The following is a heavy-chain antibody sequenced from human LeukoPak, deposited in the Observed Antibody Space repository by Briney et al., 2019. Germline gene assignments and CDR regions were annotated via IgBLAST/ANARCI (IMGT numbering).Heavy chain of an antibody. J-gene: IGHJ1*01. D-gene: IGHD6-6*01. CDR1: GGSISSGSYY. CDR3: ARATSIAARGYFQH. CDR2: IYTSGST. Sequence: PSQTLSLTCTVSGGSISSGSYYWRWIRQPAGKGLEWIGRIYTSGSTNYNPSLKSRVTISVDTSKNQFSLKLSSVTAADTAVYYCARATSIAARGYFQHWGQGTLVTVSS. V-gene: IGHV4-61*02.